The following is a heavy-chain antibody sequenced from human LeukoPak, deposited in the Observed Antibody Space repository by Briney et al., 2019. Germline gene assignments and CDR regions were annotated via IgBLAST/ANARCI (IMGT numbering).Heavy chain of an antibody. CDR2: IRYDGSNK. CDR3: VAAAGAYRPYYFDY. D-gene: IGHD6-13*01. J-gene: IGHJ4*02. CDR1: GFTFSSYG. V-gene: IGHV3-30*02. Sequence: PGGSLRLSCTASGFTFSSYGMHWVRQAPGKGLEWVAFIRYDGSNKYYADSVKGRFTISRDNSKNTLYLQMNSLRAEDTAVYYCVAAAGAYRPYYFDYWGQGTLVTVSS.